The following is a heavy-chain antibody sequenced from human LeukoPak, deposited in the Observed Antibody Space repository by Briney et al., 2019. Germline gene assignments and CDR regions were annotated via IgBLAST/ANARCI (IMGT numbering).Heavy chain of an antibody. CDR3: ARGLYSSGRALGY. CDR2: INHSGST. CDR1: GGSFSGYY. V-gene: IGHV4-34*01. J-gene: IGHJ4*02. D-gene: IGHD6-19*01. Sequence: SETLALTYAVYGGSFSGYYWSWIRQPPGKGLEWIGEINHSGSTNYNPSLKSRVTISVDTSKNQFSLKLSSVTAADTAVYYCARGLYSSGRALGYWGQGTLVTVSS.